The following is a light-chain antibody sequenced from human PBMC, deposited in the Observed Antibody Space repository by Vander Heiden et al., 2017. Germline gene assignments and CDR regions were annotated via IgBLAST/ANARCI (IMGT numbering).Light chain of an antibody. CDR2: AAS. J-gene: IGKJ2*01. CDR3: QQPKSYALYT. CDR1: QGISSY. Sequence: IQLTQSPSSLSASVGDRISITCRASQGISSYLDWYKQKPGKAPKLLIYAASTLQSGVTSRFSGSGYGTDFTLTISSRQPEDFASYYCQQPKSYALYTFGQGTKMEIK. V-gene: IGKV1-9*01.